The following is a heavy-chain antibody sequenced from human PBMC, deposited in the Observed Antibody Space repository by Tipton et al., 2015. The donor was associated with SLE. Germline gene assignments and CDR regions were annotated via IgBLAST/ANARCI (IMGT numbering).Heavy chain of an antibody. D-gene: IGHD5-18*01. CDR3: ARGEGYSYGLDPFDY. CDR2: ISSSSSYT. V-gene: IGHV3-11*05. CDR1: GFTFSDYY. J-gene: IGHJ4*02. Sequence: GSLRLSCAASGFTFSDYYMSWIRQAPGKGLEWVSYISSSSSYTNYADSVKGRFTISRDNAKNSLYLQMNSLRAEDTAVYYCARGEGYSYGLDPFDYWGQGTLVTVSS.